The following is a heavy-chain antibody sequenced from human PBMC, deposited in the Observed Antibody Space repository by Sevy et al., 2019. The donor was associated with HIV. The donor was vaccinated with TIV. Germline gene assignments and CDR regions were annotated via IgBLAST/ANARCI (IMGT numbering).Heavy chain of an antibody. CDR1: GFTFSSYA. CDR2: ISYDGKNK. CDR3: ARETKYDFWTGYLDH. Sequence: GGSLRLSCAASGFTFSSYAMHWVRQAPGQGLEWVAVISYDGKNKEYSDSVKGRVTISRDISKNRLYLKVNSLRAEDTVVYYCARETKYDFWTGYLDHWGQGTLVTVSS. D-gene: IGHD3-3*01. J-gene: IGHJ4*02. V-gene: IGHV3-30*04.